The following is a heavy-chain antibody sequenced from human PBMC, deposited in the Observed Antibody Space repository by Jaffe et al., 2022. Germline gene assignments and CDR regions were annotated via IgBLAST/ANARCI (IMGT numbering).Heavy chain of an antibody. D-gene: IGHD3-3*01. Sequence: EVQLVESGGGLVQPGRSLRLSCTASGFTFGDYAMSWFRQAPGKGLEWVGFIRSKAYGGTTEYAASVKGRFTISRDDSKSIAYLQMNSLKTEDTAVYYCTRDLPFTIFGVVYYMDVWGKGTTVTVSS. V-gene: IGHV3-49*03. J-gene: IGHJ6*03. CDR1: GFTFGDYA. CDR3: TRDLPFTIFGVVYYMDV. CDR2: IRSKAYGGTT.